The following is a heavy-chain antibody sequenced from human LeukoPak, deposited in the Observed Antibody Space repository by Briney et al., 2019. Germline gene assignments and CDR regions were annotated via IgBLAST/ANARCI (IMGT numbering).Heavy chain of an antibody. CDR3: APLTGGYYFDY. Sequence: PGGSLRLSCAASGFSFSSYSMTWVRQAPGKGLEWVSAISGSGGSTYYADSVRGRFTISRDNSKNTLYLQMNSLRAEDTAVYYCAPLTGGYYFDYWGQGTLVTVSS. J-gene: IGHJ4*02. CDR2: ISGSGGST. V-gene: IGHV3-23*01. CDR1: GFSFSSYS. D-gene: IGHD1-20*01.